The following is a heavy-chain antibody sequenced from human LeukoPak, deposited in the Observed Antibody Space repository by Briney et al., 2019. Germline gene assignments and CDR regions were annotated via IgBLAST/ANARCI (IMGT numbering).Heavy chain of an antibody. V-gene: IGHV4-59*08. CDR2: IYYSGST. CDR3: ARHSGIAVAGADFGY. CDR1: GGSFSSYY. J-gene: IGHJ4*02. D-gene: IGHD6-19*01. Sequence: PSETLSLTCTVSGGSFSSYYWSWIRQPPGKGLEWLGYIYYSGSTNYNPSLKSRLIISVDTSNAQFSLKLSSGTAADTAVYYCARHSGIAVAGADFGYWGQGTLVTVSS.